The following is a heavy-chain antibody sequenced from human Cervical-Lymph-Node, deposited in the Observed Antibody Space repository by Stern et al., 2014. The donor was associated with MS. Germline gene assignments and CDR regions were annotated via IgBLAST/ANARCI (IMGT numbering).Heavy chain of an antibody. CDR2: IYSDDDK. D-gene: IGHD2/OR15-2a*01. Sequence: QVTLRESGPTLVKPTQTLTLTCTFSGFSLTSYGVGVAWIRQPPGKALEWLAHIYSDDDKRYSPSRKGRLTITKDTAKNQVVLTMTNVDPVDTATYYCAHRLDPYLFDYWGQGTLVTVSS. V-gene: IGHV2-5*02. CDR3: AHRLDPYLFDY. J-gene: IGHJ4*02. CDR1: GFSLTSYGVG.